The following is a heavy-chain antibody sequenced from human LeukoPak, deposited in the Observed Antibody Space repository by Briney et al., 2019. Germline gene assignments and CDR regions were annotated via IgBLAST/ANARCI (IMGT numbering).Heavy chain of an antibody. Sequence: GAPVKVSCKASGYTFTGYYMHWVRQAPGQGLEWMGWINPNSGGTNYAQKFRGRVTMTRDTSISTAYMELSRLRSDDTAVYYCARKGIAARSWFDPWGQGTTVTVSS. D-gene: IGHD6-6*01. J-gene: IGHJ5*02. V-gene: IGHV1-2*02. CDR2: INPNSGGT. CDR1: GYTFTGYY. CDR3: ARKGIAARSWFDP.